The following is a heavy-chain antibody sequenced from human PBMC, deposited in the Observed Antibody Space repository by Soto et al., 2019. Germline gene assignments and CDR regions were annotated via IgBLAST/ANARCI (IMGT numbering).Heavy chain of an antibody. CDR2: IYYSGST. J-gene: IGHJ3*02. CDR3: ARRYSSAFYI. D-gene: IGHD6-13*01. Sequence: SETLSLTCTVSGGSISSYYWSWIRQPPGKGLEWIGYIYYSGSTNYNPSLKSRVTISVDTSKNQFSLQLSSVTAADTAVYYCARRYSSAFYIWGQGTMVTVSS. CDR1: GGSISSYY. V-gene: IGHV4-59*08.